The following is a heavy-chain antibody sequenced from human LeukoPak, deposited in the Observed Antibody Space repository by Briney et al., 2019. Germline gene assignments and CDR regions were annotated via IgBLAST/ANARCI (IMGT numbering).Heavy chain of an antibody. CDR1: GFTFSSYA. CDR3: ARDGGNDAFDI. D-gene: IGHD3-3*01. CDR2: IWYDGSDK. Sequence: PGRSLRLSCAASGFTFSSYAMHWVRQAPGKGLEWVAVIWYDGSDKYYADSVKGRFTISRDNSKNTLYLQMNSLRAEDTAVYYCARDGGNDAFDIWGQGTMVTVSS. V-gene: IGHV3-33*08. J-gene: IGHJ3*02.